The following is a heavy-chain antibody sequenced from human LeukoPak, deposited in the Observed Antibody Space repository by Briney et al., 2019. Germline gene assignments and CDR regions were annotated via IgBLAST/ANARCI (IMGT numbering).Heavy chain of an antibody. D-gene: IGHD5-24*01. CDR3: ARDGYNGSDAFDI. J-gene: IGHJ3*02. V-gene: IGHV4-34*01. CDR1: GGSFSGYY. CDR2: INHSGST. Sequence: SETLSLTCAVYGGSFSGYYWSWIRQPPGKGLEWIGEINHSGSTNYNPSLKSRVTISVDTSKNQFSLKLSSVTAADTAVYYCARDGYNGSDAFDIWGQGTMVTVSS.